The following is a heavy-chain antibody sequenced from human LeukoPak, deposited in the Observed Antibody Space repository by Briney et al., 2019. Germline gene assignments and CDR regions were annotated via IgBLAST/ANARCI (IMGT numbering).Heavy chain of an antibody. D-gene: IGHD4-17*01. J-gene: IGHJ3*02. CDR1: GYNFRNYW. V-gene: IGHV5-51*01. Sequence: GESLKISCQGSGYNFRNYWIGWVRQMPGKGLEWMGIIFPVDSDTRYNPSFQGQVTISVDKSINTAYLQWSSLKASDTAMYYCARQVDYGAFDIWGQGTMVTVSS. CDR2: IFPVDSDT. CDR3: ARQVDYGAFDI.